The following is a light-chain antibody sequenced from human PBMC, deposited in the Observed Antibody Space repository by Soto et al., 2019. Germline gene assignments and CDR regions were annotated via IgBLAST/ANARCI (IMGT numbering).Light chain of an antibody. Sequence: QPVLTQSPSASASLGASVKLTCTLSSGHSSYAIAWHQQQPEKGPRYLMKLNSDGSHSKGDEIPDRFSGSSSGAERYLTISSLQSEDEADYYCQTWGTGIQGVFGGGTKLTVL. J-gene: IGLJ3*02. CDR2: LNSDGSH. CDR1: SGHSSYA. CDR3: QTWGTGIQGV. V-gene: IGLV4-69*01.